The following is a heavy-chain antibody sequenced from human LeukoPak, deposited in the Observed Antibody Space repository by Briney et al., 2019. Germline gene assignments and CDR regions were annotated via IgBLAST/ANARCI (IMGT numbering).Heavy chain of an antibody. J-gene: IGHJ5*02. Sequence: GGSLRLSCAASGFSFSNYWMSWVRQAPGKGLEWVATIREDGSEKYYVDSVKGRFTISRDNAKNSLYLQMNSLRAEDTALYYCARAPGEGWFDPWGQGTLVTVSS. CDR2: IREDGSEK. V-gene: IGHV3-7*01. D-gene: IGHD4-17*01. CDR3: ARAPGEGWFDP. CDR1: GFSFSNYW.